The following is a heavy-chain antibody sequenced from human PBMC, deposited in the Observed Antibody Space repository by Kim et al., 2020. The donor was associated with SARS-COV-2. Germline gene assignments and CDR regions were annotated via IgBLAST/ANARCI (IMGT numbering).Heavy chain of an antibody. D-gene: IGHD6-13*01. V-gene: IGHV3-64*01. CDR2: ISSNGGST. CDR1: GFTFSSYA. CDR3: ARDHISWYPTRYYYYGMDV. Sequence: GGSLRLSCAASGFTFSSYAMHWVRQAPGKGLEYVSAISSNGGSTYYANSVKGRFTISRDNSKNTLYLQMGSLRAEDMAVYYCARDHISWYPTRYYYYGMDVWGQGTTVTVSS. J-gene: IGHJ6*02.